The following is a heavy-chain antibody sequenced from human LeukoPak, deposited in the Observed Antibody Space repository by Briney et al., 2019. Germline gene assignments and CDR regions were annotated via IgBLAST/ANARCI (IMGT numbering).Heavy chain of an antibody. CDR1: GFTFSSYS. CDR3: ARDIGVGYYFDY. Sequence: GGSLRLSCAASGFTFSSYSMNWVRQAPGKGLEWASSISSSSYIYYADSVKGRFTISRDNAKNSLYLQMNSLRAEDTAVYYCARDIGVGYYFDYWGQGTLVTVSS. V-gene: IGHV3-21*01. J-gene: IGHJ4*02. D-gene: IGHD6-19*01. CDR2: ISSSSYI.